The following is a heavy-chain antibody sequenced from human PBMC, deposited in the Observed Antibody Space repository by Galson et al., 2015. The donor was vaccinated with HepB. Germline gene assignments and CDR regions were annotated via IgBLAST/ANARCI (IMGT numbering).Heavy chain of an antibody. J-gene: IGHJ5*02. V-gene: IGHV4-61*02. CDR3: ARVEFLKWFFDP. CDR1: GGSIGSGSYY. Sequence: LSLTCTVSGGSIGSGSYYWSWIRQPAGKGLEWIGRIFTSGGANYNPSLGSRVTMSIDTSKNQFSLRLSSVTAADTALYYCARVEFLKWFFDPWGQGTPVTVSS. D-gene: IGHD3-3*01. CDR2: IFTSGGA.